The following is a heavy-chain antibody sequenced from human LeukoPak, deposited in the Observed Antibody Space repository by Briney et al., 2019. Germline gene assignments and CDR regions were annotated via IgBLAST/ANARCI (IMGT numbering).Heavy chain of an antibody. CDR3: ARDTPEPYDILTGYYIAPLHDAFDI. V-gene: IGHV1-18*01. D-gene: IGHD3-9*01. J-gene: IGHJ3*02. Sequence: ASVKVSCKASGYTFTSYGISWVRQAPGQGLEWMGWISAYNGNTNYAQKLQGRVTMTTDTSTSTAYMELRSLRPDDTAVYYCARDTPEPYDILTGYYIAPLHDAFDIWGQGTMVTVSS. CDR1: GYTFTSYG. CDR2: ISAYNGNT.